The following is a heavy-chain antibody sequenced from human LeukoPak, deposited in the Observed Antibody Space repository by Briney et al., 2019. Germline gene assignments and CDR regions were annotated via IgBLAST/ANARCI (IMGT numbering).Heavy chain of an antibody. CDR3: ARLRGTVKRITSQNTLGFDP. CDR1: GYTFTGYY. V-gene: IGHV1-2*02. D-gene: IGHD1-14*01. CDR2: INPNSGGT. Sequence: ASVKVSCKASGYTFTGYYMHWVRQAPGQGLEWMGWINPNSGGTNYAQKFQGRVTMTRDTSISTAYMELSRLRSDDTAVYYCARLRGTVKRITSQNTLGFDPWGQGTLVTVSS. J-gene: IGHJ5*02.